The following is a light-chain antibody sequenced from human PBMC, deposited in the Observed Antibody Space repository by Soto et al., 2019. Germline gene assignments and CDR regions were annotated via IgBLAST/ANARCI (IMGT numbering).Light chain of an antibody. V-gene: IGKV3-20*01. Sequence: EIVLTQSPGTLSLSPGERATLSCRASQSVSSSYLAWYQQKPGQAPRLLIYGASSRATGIPDSFSGSGSGTGFTRTISRLAPEDFAVYYCQQYGSSPTWTFGQGTRVEIK. J-gene: IGKJ1*01. CDR2: GAS. CDR3: QQYGSSPTWT. CDR1: QSVSSSY.